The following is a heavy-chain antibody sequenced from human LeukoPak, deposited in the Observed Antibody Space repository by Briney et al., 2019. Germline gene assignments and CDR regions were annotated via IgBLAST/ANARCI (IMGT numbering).Heavy chain of an antibody. CDR1: GFTFDDYA. V-gene: IGHV3-9*01. Sequence: GGSLRLSCAASGFTFDDYAMHWVRQAPGKGLEWVSGISWNSGSIGYADSVKGRLTISRDNAKNSLYLQMNSLRAEDTALYYCAALSGYCSGGSCFQRFDPWGQGTLVTVSS. D-gene: IGHD2-15*01. CDR3: AALSGYCSGGSCFQRFDP. CDR2: ISWNSGSI. J-gene: IGHJ5*02.